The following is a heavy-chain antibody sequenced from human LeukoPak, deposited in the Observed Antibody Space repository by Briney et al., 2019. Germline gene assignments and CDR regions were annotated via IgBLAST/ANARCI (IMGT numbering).Heavy chain of an antibody. CDR3: ALQGGYSSSSDLFDY. D-gene: IGHD6-6*01. J-gene: IGHJ4*02. CDR1: GYTFIGYY. CDR2: INHNLGTT. V-gene: IGHV1-2*02. Sequence: GASVKVSCKASGYTFIGYYLHWVRQAPGQGLEWMAWINHNLGTTNYVQKFQGGVILTMDTSISTVYMELRSLRCDDTAVYYCALQGGYSSSSDLFDYWGQGTLVTVSS.